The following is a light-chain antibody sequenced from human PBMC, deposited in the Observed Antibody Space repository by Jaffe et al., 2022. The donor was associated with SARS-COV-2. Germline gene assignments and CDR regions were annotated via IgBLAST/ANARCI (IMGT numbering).Light chain of an antibody. V-gene: IGLV1-44*01. J-gene: IGLJ2*01. CDR3: AAWDDSLNGVV. Sequence: QSVLTQPPSASGTPGQRVTISCSGSSSNIGSNTVNWYQQLPRTAPKLLIYSNNRRPSGVPDRFSGSKSGTSASLAISGLQSQDEADFYCAAWDDSLNGVVFGGGTKVTVL. CDR2: SNN. CDR1: SSNIGSNT.